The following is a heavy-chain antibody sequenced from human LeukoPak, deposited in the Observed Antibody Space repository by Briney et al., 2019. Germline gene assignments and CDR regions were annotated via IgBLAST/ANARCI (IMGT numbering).Heavy chain of an antibody. CDR1: GGSISGDY. CDR3: ARQGGTYFPHFDV. CDR2: IYFPGHT. Sequence: PSATLSLTCTVSGGSISGDYWSWIRQSPGKELELIGYIYFPGHTNYKPSLRSRVTISGDTSKNVFSLTLNSVTAADTAIYYCARQGGTYFPHFDVWGPGTLVTVSS. V-gene: IGHV4-59*08. D-gene: IGHD2/OR15-2a*01. J-gene: IGHJ4*02.